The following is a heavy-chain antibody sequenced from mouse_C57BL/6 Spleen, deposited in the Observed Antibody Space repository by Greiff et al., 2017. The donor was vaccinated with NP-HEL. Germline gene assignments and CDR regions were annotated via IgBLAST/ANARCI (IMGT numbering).Heavy chain of an antibody. CDR2: INPNNGGT. CDR1: GYTFTDYY. J-gene: IGHJ2*01. D-gene: IGHD3-2*02. Sequence: EVQLQQSGPELVKPGASVKISCKASGYTFTDYYMNWVKQSHGKSLEWIGDINPNNGGTSYNQKFKGKATLTVDKSSSTAYMELRSLTSEDSAVYYCARSRQLRLRNYFDYWGQGTTLTVSS. V-gene: IGHV1-26*01. CDR3: ARSRQLRLRNYFDY.